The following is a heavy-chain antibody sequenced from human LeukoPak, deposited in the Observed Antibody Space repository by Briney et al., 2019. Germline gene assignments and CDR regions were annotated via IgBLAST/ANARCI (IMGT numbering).Heavy chain of an antibody. CDR3: AREDRDPVAAAGFYYYYYMDV. V-gene: IGHV3-7*01. CDR2: IKQDGSEK. Sequence: GGSLRLSCAASGFTFSSYWMSWVRQAPGKGLEWVANIKQDGSEKYYVDSVKGRFTISRDNAKNSLYLRMNSLRAEDTAVYYCAREDRDPVAAAGFYYYYYMDVWGRGTTVTVSS. D-gene: IGHD6-13*01. J-gene: IGHJ6*03. CDR1: GFTFSSYW.